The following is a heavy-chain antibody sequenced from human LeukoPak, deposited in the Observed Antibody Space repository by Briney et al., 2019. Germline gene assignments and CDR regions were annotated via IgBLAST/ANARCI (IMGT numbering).Heavy chain of an antibody. V-gene: IGHV4-59*01. CDR3: ARRGSYSGYDYDY. CDR1: GGSISSYY. CDR2: IYYSGST. Sequence: SETLSLTCTVSGGSISSYYWSWIRQPPGEGLEWIGYIYYSGSTNYNPSLKSRVTISVDTSKNQFSLKLSSVTAADTAVYYCARRGSYSGYDYDYWGQGTLVTVSS. J-gene: IGHJ4*02. D-gene: IGHD5-12*01.